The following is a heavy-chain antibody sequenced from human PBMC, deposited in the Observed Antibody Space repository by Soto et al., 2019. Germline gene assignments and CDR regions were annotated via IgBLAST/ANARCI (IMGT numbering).Heavy chain of an antibody. V-gene: IGHV4-34*01. CDR1: GGSFSGYY. CDR2: INHSGST. Sequence: TSETLSLTCAVYGGSFSGYYWSWIRQPPGKGLEWIGEINHSGSTNYNPSLKSRVTISVDTSKNQFSLKLSSVTAADTAVYYCARGRATMEPKPDYWGQGTLVTVSS. J-gene: IGHJ4*02. CDR3: ARGRATMEPKPDY. D-gene: IGHD3-10*01.